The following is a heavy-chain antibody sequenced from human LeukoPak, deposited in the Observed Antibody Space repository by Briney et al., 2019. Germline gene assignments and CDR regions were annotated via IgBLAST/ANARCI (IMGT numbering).Heavy chain of an antibody. CDR1: GDSARTYY. Sequence: SETLSLTCAVSGDSARTYYWSFIRQPAGKGLEWIGRIYSSGSTNYNPSLKSRVTMSVDTSKKQFSLKLSSMTAADTAVYYCAGGILYSGISVPGFDIWGQGTLVTASS. CDR2: IYSSGST. J-gene: IGHJ3*02. V-gene: IGHV4-4*07. CDR3: AGGILYSGISVPGFDI. D-gene: IGHD1-26*01.